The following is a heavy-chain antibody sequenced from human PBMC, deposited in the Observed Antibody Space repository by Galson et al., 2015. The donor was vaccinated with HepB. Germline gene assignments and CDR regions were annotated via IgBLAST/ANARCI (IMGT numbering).Heavy chain of an antibody. D-gene: IGHD2-21*02. J-gene: IGHJ6*02. Sequence: SETLSLTCTVSGGSISSYYWSWIRQPPGKGLEWIGYIYYSGSTNYNPSLKSRVTISVDTSKNQFSLKLSSVIAADTAVYYCARGRNCGGDCYLYYYYGMDVWGQGTTVTVSS. CDR1: GGSISSYY. CDR2: IYYSGST. V-gene: IGHV4-59*01. CDR3: ARGRNCGGDCYLYYYYGMDV.